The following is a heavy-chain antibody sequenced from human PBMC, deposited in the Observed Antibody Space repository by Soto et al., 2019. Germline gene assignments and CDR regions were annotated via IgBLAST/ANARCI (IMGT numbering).Heavy chain of an antibody. Sequence: QITLKESGPPLVKPTQTLTLTCTFSGFSLSTRGVGVGWIRQTPGKALEWLALIYWDADKRYSPSLKSRLTITKDTSKDQVLLVMSNMDPVDTATYYCIRVLWFGELFWGQGTLVTVSS. CDR3: IRVLWFGELF. D-gene: IGHD3-10*01. V-gene: IGHV2-5*02. J-gene: IGHJ4*02. CDR1: GFSLSTRGVG. CDR2: IYWDADK.